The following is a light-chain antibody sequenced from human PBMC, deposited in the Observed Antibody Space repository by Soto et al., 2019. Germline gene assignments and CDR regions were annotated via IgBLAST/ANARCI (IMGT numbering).Light chain of an antibody. J-gene: IGLJ1*01. CDR3: QSYDSTLSARYV. V-gene: IGLV1-40*01. CDR2: GNT. Sequence: QSVLTQPPSVSGAPGRRVTSSCTGSSSNIGANYDVHWYQHRPGTAPKLLIFGNTNRPSGVPDRFSGSKSGTSASLAITGLQAEDEGDYYCQSYDSTLSARYVFGTGTKVTVL. CDR1: SSNIGANYD.